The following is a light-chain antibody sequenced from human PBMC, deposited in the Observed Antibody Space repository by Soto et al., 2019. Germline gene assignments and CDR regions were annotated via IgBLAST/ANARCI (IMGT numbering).Light chain of an antibody. V-gene: IGLV3-21*02. CDR1: NIGSKS. CDR3: QVWDSISDNRGG. Sequence: SYELTQPPSVSVAPGQTAMITCGGNNIGSKSVHWYQPQPGQAPVLVFYDDSDRPSGIPERFSGSNSGNTATLTISRVEAGYESVYYCQVWDSISDNRGGFGGGTKLTVL. CDR2: DDS. J-gene: IGLJ2*01.